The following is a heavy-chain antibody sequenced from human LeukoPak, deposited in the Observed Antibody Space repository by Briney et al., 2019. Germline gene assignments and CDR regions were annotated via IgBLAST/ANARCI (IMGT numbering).Heavy chain of an antibody. J-gene: IGHJ6*03. CDR3: ARGATAGRFSLRPTGAYYMDV. CDR1: GYTFTSYA. Sequence: ASVKVSCKASGYTFTSYAISWVRQAPGQGLEWIGWISADNGNTDYAQRFQGRVTMTTDTSTSTAYMELRSLRSDDTAVYYCARGATAGRFSLRPTGAYYMDVWGKGTTVTVSS. CDR2: ISADNGNT. V-gene: IGHV1-18*01. D-gene: IGHD6-13*01.